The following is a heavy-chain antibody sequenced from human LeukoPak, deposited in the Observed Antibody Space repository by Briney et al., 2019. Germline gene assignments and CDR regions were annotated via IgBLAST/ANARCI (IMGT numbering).Heavy chain of an antibody. CDR1: GFTFSSYE. CDR2: ISSSSSYI. Sequence: GGSLRLSCAASGFTFSSYEMNWVRQAPGKGLEWASSISSSSSYIYYADSVKGRFTISRDNAKNSLYLQMNSLRAEDTAVYYCARVVGLLWFGEDPSVWFDPWGQGTLVTVSS. D-gene: IGHD3-10*01. J-gene: IGHJ5*02. CDR3: ARVVGLLWFGEDPSVWFDP. V-gene: IGHV3-21*01.